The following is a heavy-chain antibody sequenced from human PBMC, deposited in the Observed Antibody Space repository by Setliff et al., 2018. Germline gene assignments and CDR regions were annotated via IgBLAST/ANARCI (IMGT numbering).Heavy chain of an antibody. CDR1: GYTFTSYD. CDR3: ALEEYTSRWTKRFDP. V-gene: IGHV1-8*01. D-gene: IGHD6-13*01. J-gene: IGHJ5*02. Sequence: GASVKVSCKASGYTFTSYDINWVRQATGQGLEWMGWMNPTSGNTGYAQKFQGRVTMTRNTSISTAYMELSSLRSEDTAVYYCALEEYTSRWTKRFDPWGQGTLVTVSS. CDR2: MNPTSGNT.